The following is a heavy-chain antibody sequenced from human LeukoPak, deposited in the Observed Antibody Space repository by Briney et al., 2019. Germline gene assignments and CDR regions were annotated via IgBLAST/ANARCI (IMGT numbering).Heavy chain of an antibody. V-gene: IGHV3-7*01. D-gene: IGHD2-2*01. CDR1: GFTFSSYW. CDR3: ARDIGYCSSTSCYTYYFYGMDV. J-gene: IGHJ6*02. Sequence: GGSLRLSCAASGFTFSSYWMSWVRQAPGKGLEWVANIKQDGSEKYYVDSVKGRFTISRDNAKNSLYLQMNSLRAEDTAVYYCARDIGYCSSTSCYTYYFYGMDVWGQGTTVTVSS. CDR2: IKQDGSEK.